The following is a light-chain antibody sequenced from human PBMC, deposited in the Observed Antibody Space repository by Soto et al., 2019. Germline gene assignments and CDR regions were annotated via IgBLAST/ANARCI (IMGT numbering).Light chain of an antibody. V-gene: IGKV1-39*01. CDR2: AAS. CDR3: QQSDSYPFT. J-gene: IGKJ2*01. CDR1: QSITKY. Sequence: DIQMTQSPSSLSVSVGDRVTITCRASQSITKYLNWYQQKPGKAPKLLVYAASSLQSGVPSRFSGNGSGTDFTLTISSLQPEDFATYYCQQSDSYPFTFGQGTKLEIK.